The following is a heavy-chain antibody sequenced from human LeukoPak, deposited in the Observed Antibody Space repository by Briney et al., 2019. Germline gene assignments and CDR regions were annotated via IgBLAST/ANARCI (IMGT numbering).Heavy chain of an antibody. CDR1: GGTFSSYA. CDR3: ARRPARGDAFDI. J-gene: IGHJ3*02. Sequence: SVKVSCKASGGTFSSYAISWVRQAPGQGLEWMGGIIPIFGTANYAQKFQGGVTITADESTSTAYMELSSLRSEDTAVYYCARRPARGDAFDIWGQGTMVTVSS. CDR2: IIPIFGTA. V-gene: IGHV1-69*01.